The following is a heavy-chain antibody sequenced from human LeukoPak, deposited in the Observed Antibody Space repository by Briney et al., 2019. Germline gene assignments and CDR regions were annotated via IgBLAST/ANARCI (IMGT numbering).Heavy chain of an antibody. CDR1: GFTFSSYA. V-gene: IGHV3-30*18. J-gene: IGHJ4*02. CDR2: ISYDGSNK. D-gene: IGHD6-19*01. CDR3: AKFGGLAVATDY. Sequence: GGSLRLSCAASGFTFSSYAMHWVRQAPGKGLEWVAVISYDGSNKDYADSVKGRFTISRDNSKNTLYVQMNSLRAEDTAVYYCAKFGGLAVATDYWGQGTLVTVSS.